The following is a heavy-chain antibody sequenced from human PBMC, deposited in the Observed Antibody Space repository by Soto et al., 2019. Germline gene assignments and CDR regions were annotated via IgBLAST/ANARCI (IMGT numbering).Heavy chain of an antibody. V-gene: IGHV1-69*13. Sequence: GASVKVSCKASGGTFSSYAISWVRQAPGQGLEWMGGIIPIFGTANYAQKFQGRVTITADESTSTAYMELSSLRSEDTAVYYCARAGEMATITPSVYWGQGTLVTVSS. CDR1: GGTFSSYA. CDR3: ARAGEMATITPSVY. CDR2: IIPIFGTA. J-gene: IGHJ4*02. D-gene: IGHD5-12*01.